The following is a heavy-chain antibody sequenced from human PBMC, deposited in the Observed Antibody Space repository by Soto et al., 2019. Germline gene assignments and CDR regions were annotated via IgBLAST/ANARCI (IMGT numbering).Heavy chain of an antibody. CDR1: GYTFTKYE. Sequence: QVQLVQSGAEVKTPGASVKVSCKASGYTFTKYEMNWVRQAPGQGLEWMGWMNPTSGNTGYAQKVQGRLTMTWDTTIGIAHMELSSLRNEDTAVYYCARSDGHTFNWLDSWGQGSLVSVSA. V-gene: IGHV1-8*01. CDR2: MNPTSGNT. D-gene: IGHD2-2*02. J-gene: IGHJ5*01. CDR3: ARSDGHTFNWLDS.